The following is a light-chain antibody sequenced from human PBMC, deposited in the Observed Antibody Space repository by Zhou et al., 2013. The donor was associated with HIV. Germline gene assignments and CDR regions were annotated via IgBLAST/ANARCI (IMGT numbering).Light chain of an antibody. V-gene: IGKV1-5*03. CDR3: QQTYSVHVT. CDR1: RSVSPW. Sequence: DVQLTQSPPTLSASVGDNVTITCRASRSVSPWLAWYQHKPGQTPKLLVYHTSNLQSGVAPRFNGSGSGTDFALTIGSLQPEDFATYFCQQTYSVHVTFGAGT. CDR2: HTS. J-gene: IGKJ4*01.